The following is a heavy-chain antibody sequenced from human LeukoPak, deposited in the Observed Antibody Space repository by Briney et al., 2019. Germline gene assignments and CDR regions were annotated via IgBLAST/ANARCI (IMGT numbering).Heavy chain of an antibody. CDR1: GFTVSSSY. V-gene: IGHV4-39*01. CDR3: ARLRKAAAGTN. Sequence: PGGSLRLSCAASGFTVSSSYMTWVRQPPGKGLEWIGSIYYSGSTYYNPSLKSRVTISVDTSKNQFSLKLSSVTAADTAVYYCARLRKAAAGTNWGQGTLVTVSS. CDR2: IYYSGST. D-gene: IGHD6-13*01. J-gene: IGHJ4*02.